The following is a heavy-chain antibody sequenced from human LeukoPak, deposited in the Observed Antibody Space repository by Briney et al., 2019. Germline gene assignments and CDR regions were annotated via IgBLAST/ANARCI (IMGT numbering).Heavy chain of an antibody. D-gene: IGHD2-15*01. Sequence: GGSLRLSCAASGFTFNSYSMNWVRQAPGKGLEWVSYISSSSSTIYYADSVKGRFTISRDNAKNSLYLQMNSLRAEDTAVYYCAKDLTSCSGGSCYPSYYFDYWGQGTLVTVSS. V-gene: IGHV3-48*04. CDR1: GFTFNSYS. CDR3: AKDLTSCSGGSCYPSYYFDY. CDR2: ISSSSSTI. J-gene: IGHJ4*02.